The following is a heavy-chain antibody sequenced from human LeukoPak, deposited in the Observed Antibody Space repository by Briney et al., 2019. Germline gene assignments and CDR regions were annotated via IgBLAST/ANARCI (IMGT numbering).Heavy chain of an antibody. J-gene: IGHJ4*02. CDR1: GFTFSSYR. D-gene: IGHD2-15*01. V-gene: IGHV3-48*01. CDR3: ASQYCSGGSCSFDY. Sequence: GGSLRLSCAASGFTFSSYRMNWVRQAPGKGLEWVSYISSSSSTIYYAESVKGRFTISRDNAKNSLYLQMNSLRAEDTAVYYCASQYCSGGSCSFDYWGQGTLVTVSS. CDR2: ISSSSSTI.